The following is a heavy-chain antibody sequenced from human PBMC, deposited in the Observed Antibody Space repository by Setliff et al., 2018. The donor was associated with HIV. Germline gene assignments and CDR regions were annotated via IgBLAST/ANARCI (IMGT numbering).Heavy chain of an antibody. CDR3: ARRGRDGVLIVFATGFDP. CDR2: IFYTGNT. Sequence: SETLSLTCGVSGGSISSSTYYWGWIRQPPGKGLEWIGDIFYTGNTYYNPSLKSRVAISVDTSENQFSLKLNSVTAADTAVYYCARRGRDGVLIVFATGFDPWGQGTLVTVSS. J-gene: IGHJ5*02. D-gene: IGHD2-8*01. CDR1: GGSISSSTYY. V-gene: IGHV4-39*01.